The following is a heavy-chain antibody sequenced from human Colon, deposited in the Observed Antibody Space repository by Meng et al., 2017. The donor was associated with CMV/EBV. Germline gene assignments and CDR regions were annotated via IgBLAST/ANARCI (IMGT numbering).Heavy chain of an antibody. Sequence: QVKLAPSGTEVKKPGASVKLSCTTSGYTFTANHLHWVRQAPGQGLEWMVWIYPQDGGTYFAQKFQDRVTLTRDTSITTAYMELSGLTSDDTAIYYCVRESWYFDFWGEGTLVTVSS. CDR3: VRESWYFDF. CDR2: IYPQDGGT. V-gene: IGHV1-2*02. J-gene: IGHJ4*02. D-gene: IGHD6-13*01. CDR1: GYTFTANH.